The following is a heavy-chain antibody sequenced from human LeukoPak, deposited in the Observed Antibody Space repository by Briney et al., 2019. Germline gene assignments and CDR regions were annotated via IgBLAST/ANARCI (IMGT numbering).Heavy chain of an antibody. V-gene: IGHV3-30-3*01. Sequence: PGRSLRLSCAASGFTFSSYAMHWVRQAPGKGLEWVAVISYDGSNKYYADSVKGRFTISRDNSKNTLYLQMNSLRAEDTAVYYCARVSDILTGYYPALRYFDYWGQGTLVTVSS. J-gene: IGHJ4*02. CDR2: ISYDGSNK. CDR3: ARVSDILTGYYPALRYFDY. D-gene: IGHD3-9*01. CDR1: GFTFSSYA.